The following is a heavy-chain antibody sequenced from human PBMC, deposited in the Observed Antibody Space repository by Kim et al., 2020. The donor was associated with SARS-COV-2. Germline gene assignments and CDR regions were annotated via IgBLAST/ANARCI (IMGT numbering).Heavy chain of an antibody. CDR3: ARDRWGSGYIFDY. J-gene: IGHJ4*02. D-gene: IGHD3-22*01. V-gene: IGHV4-31*02. Sequence: NPSLKSRVTISVDTSKNQFSLKLSSVTAADTAVYYCARDRWGSGYIFDYWGQGTLVTVSS.